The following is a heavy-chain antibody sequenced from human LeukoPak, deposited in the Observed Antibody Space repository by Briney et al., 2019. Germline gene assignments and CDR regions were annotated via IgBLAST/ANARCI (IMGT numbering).Heavy chain of an antibody. CDR2: IDSPSRSI. CDR3: ARVYSSGWYFDP. V-gene: IGHV3-48*04. J-gene: IGHJ5*02. D-gene: IGHD6-19*01. CDR1: GFTFRSYK. Sequence: GGSLRLSCAASGFTFRSYKMNWVRQTPGKGPEWIAFIDSPSRSIFYADSVKGRFTISRDNAKNSLYLQMNSLRAEDTAVYYCARVYSSGWYFDPWGQGTLVTVSS.